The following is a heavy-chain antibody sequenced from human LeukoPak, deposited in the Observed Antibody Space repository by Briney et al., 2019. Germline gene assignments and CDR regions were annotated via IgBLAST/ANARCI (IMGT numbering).Heavy chain of an antibody. CDR1: GGSFSGYY. V-gene: IGHV4-34*01. CDR3: AKDKYSGRKPTPFDY. J-gene: IGHJ4*02. CDR2: INHSGST. Sequence: KPSETLSLTCAVYGGSFSGYYWSWIRQPPGKGLEWIGEINHSGSTNYNPSLKSRVTISVDTSKNQFSLKLSSVTAEDTAVYYCAKDKYSGRKPTPFDYWGQGTLVTVSS. D-gene: IGHD5-12*01.